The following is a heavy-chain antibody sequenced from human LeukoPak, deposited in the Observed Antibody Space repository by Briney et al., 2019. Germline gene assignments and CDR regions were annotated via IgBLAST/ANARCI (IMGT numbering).Heavy chain of an antibody. J-gene: IGHJ4*02. Sequence: SETLSPTCTVSGGSVSSGSYYWSWIRQPPGKGLEWIGYIYYSGSTNYNPSLKSRVTISVDTSKNQFSLKLSSVTAADTAVYYCASSGWYGVDYWGQGTLVTVSS. CDR1: GGSVSSGSYY. CDR2: IYYSGST. V-gene: IGHV4-61*01. D-gene: IGHD6-19*01. CDR3: ASSGWYGVDY.